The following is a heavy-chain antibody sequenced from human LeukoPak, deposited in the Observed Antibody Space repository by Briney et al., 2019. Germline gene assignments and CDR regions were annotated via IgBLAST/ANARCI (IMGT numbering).Heavy chain of an antibody. Sequence: PGGSLRLSCAASGFTFSSYWMHWVRHAPGKGLGWVSRINSDGSSTSYADSVKGRFTISRDNAKNTLYLQMNSLRAEDTAVYYCARAYCSSTSCYDGYNSFDYWGQGTLVTVSS. CDR1: GFTFSSYW. V-gene: IGHV3-74*01. CDR3: ARAYCSSTSCYDGYNSFDY. CDR2: INSDGSST. J-gene: IGHJ4*02. D-gene: IGHD2-2*01.